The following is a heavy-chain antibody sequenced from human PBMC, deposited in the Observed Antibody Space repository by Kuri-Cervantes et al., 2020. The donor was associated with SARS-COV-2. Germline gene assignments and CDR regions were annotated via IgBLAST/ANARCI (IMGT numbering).Heavy chain of an antibody. J-gene: IGHJ4*02. D-gene: IGHD3-3*01. CDR1: GFTFSSYS. CDR2: ISSSSSYI. CDR3: ARDGLLRFLEWLFMYYFDY. V-gene: IGHV3-21*01. Sequence: GGSLRLSCAACGFTFSSYSMNWVRQAPGKGLEWVSSISSSSSYIYYADSVKGRFTISRDNSKNTLYLQMNSLRAEDTAVYYCARDGLLRFLEWLFMYYFDYWGQGTLVTVSS.